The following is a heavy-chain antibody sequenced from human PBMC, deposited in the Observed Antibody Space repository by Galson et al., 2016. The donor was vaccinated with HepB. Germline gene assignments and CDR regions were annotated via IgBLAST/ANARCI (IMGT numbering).Heavy chain of an antibody. CDR3: ARDLYTSTWDGGSVED. D-gene: IGHD3-10*01. CDR1: GYTFTGHY. CDR2: INPNSGDT. V-gene: IGHV1-2*02. Sequence: SVKVSCKASGYTFTGHYMHWVRQAPGQGLEWMGWINPNSGDTNYAQKFQGRVTMTRDTSISTAYMELSGLRSDDTGVYYCARDLYTSTWDGGSVEDWGQGTLVTVSS. J-gene: IGHJ4*02.